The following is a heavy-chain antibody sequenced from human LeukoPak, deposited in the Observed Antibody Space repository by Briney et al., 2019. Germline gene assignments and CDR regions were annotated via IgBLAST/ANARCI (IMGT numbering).Heavy chain of an antibody. Sequence: ASVKVSCKASGYTFTSYDINWVRQATGQGLEWMGWMNPKSGNTGYAQKFQGRVTMTRNTSISTAYMELSSLRSEDTAVYYCARGSNTDDAFDIWGQGTMVTVSS. CDR1: GYTFTSYD. CDR2: MNPKSGNT. V-gene: IGHV1-8*01. J-gene: IGHJ3*02. D-gene: IGHD2/OR15-2a*01. CDR3: ARGSNTDDAFDI.